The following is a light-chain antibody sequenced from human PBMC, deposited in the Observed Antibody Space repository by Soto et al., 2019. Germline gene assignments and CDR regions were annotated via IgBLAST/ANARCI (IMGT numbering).Light chain of an antibody. V-gene: IGKV1-33*01. J-gene: IGKJ2*01. Sequence: DIQMTQSPSSLSASLGDRVTITCQASQEITTSLNWYQQRPGKAPTLLIYDAFYLEAGVPSRFSGSTSGTDFSFTISSLQPEDIATYSRQQYDDLPHTIGQGTKLEIK. CDR2: DAF. CDR3: QQYDDLPHT. CDR1: QEITTS.